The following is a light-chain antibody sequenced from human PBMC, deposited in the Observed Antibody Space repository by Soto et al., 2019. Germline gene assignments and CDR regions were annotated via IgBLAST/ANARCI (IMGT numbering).Light chain of an antibody. CDR2: GTS. CDR3: QQYGSSALT. CDR1: QSVSSSY. J-gene: IGKJ4*01. V-gene: IGKV3-20*01. Sequence: EIVLTQPPGTLSLSPGERATLSCRASQSVSSSYLVWYQQRPGQPPRLLIYGTSNRAAGIPDRFTGTGSGTDFTLTIYRLEPEDSAVYYCQQYGSSALTFGGGTKV.